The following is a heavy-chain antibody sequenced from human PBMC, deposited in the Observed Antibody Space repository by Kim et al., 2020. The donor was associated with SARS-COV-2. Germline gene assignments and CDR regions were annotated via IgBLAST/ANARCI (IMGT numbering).Heavy chain of an antibody. J-gene: IGHJ4*02. Sequence: GTPTYAQGFTGRFVFSLDTSVSTAYLQICSLKAEDTAVYYCARGSGGFRAWGQGTLVTVSS. D-gene: IGHD6-25*01. CDR3: ARGSGGFRA. CDR2: GTP. V-gene: IGHV7-4-1*01.